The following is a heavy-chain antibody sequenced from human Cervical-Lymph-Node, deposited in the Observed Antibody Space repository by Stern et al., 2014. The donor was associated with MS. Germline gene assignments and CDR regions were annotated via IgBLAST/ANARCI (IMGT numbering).Heavy chain of an antibody. CDR2: ISSGGSYI. D-gene: IGHD4-23*01. CDR3: ARGRGGNYRYYFDY. V-gene: IGHV3-21*01. CDR1: GFTFSSYS. J-gene: IGHJ4*02. Sequence: EVQLVESGGGLVKPGGSLRLSCAASGFTFSSYSMNWVRQAPGQGLEWVASISSGGSYIYYADSRKVRFTISRDNAKNSLYLQMNSLRAEDTAVYYCARGRGGNYRYYFDYWGQGTLVTVSS.